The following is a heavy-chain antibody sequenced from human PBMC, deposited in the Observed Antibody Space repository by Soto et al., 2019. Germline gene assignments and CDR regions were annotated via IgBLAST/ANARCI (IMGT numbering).Heavy chain of an antibody. CDR2: IYWDDDK. Sequence: SGPTLVKPTQTLTLTCTFSGFSLSTSGVGVGWIRQPPGKALEWLALIYWDDDKRYSPSLKSRLTITKDTSKNQVVLTMTNMDPVDTATYYCAHMGAWGSHHDAFDIWGQGTMVTVSS. CDR3: AHMGAWGSHHDAFDI. V-gene: IGHV2-5*02. J-gene: IGHJ3*02. CDR1: GFSLSTSGVG. D-gene: IGHD3-16*01.